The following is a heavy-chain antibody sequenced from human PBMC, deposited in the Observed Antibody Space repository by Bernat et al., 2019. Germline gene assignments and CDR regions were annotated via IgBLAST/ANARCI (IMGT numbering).Heavy chain of an antibody. V-gene: IGHV4-39*01. CDR2: IYYSGTT. J-gene: IGHJ4*02. CDR1: GSSISSNNYY. D-gene: IGHD2-15*01. CDR3: AGRVVVYFDY. Sequence: QLHLQESGPGLVKPSETLSLNCTVSGSSISSNNYYWGWIRQPPGKGLEWIGTIYYSGTTYYNPSLRSRVTLSIDASKNQLSLKLSSVTAADTAVYYCAGRVVVYFDYWGQGALVTVSS.